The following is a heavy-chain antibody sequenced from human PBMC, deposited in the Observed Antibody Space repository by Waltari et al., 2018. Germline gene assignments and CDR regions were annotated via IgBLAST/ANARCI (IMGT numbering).Heavy chain of an antibody. CDR3: AKGGIAAAGTYYFDY. CDR2: IWYDGSNK. D-gene: IGHD6-13*01. V-gene: IGHV3-33*06. J-gene: IGHJ4*02. Sequence: QVQLVESGGGVVQPGRSLRLSCAASGFPFSRYGMHWVRQAPGKGLEWVAVIWYDGSNKYYADSVKGRFTISRDNSKNTLYLQMNSLRAKDTAVYYCAKGGIAAAGTYYFDYWGQGTLVTVSS. CDR1: GFPFSRYG.